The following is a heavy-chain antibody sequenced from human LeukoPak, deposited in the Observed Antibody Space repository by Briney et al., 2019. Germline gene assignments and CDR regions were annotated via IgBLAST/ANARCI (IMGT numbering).Heavy chain of an antibody. CDR2: IYYSGST. CDR1: GGSMNSYY. J-gene: IGHJ4*02. Sequence: SETLSLTCTVSGGSMNSYYWSWIRQPPGTGLEWIGYIYYSGSTNYNPSLKSRVTISVDTSKNQFSLKLSSVTAADTAVYYCARHSSVRSPFDYWGQGTLVAVPS. V-gene: IGHV4-59*08. D-gene: IGHD5/OR15-5a*01. CDR3: ARHSSVRSPFDY.